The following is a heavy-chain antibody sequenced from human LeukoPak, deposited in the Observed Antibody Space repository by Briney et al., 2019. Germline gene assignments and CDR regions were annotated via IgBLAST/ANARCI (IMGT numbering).Heavy chain of an antibody. V-gene: IGHV3-11*01. CDR3: ARGRDGYKY. J-gene: IGHJ4*02. CDR1: GFTSSDYY. CDR2: ISSRGKTT. Sequence: GGSLRLSCAASGFTSSDYYMSWIRQAPGKGLEWLSYISSRGKTTHFADSVKGRFSVSRDNTNNTLYVQMNSLRAEDTAVYFCARGRDGYKYWGQGTLVTVSS. D-gene: IGHD5-24*01.